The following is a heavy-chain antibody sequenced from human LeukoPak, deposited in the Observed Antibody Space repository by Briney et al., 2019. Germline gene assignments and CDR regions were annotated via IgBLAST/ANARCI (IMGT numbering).Heavy chain of an antibody. Sequence: SETLSLTCTVSGGSISSSSYYWGWIRQPPGKGLEWIGSIYYSGSTYYNPSLKSRVTISVDTSKNQFSLKLSSVTAADTAVYYCARQGNYYDSSGDSNWFDPWGQGTLVTVSS. J-gene: IGHJ5*02. D-gene: IGHD3-22*01. CDR1: GGSISSSSYY. CDR2: IYYSGST. CDR3: ARQGNYYDSSGDSNWFDP. V-gene: IGHV4-39*01.